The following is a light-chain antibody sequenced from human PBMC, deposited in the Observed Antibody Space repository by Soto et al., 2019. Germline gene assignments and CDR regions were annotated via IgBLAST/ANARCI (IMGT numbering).Light chain of an antibody. J-gene: IGLJ1*01. CDR3: SSHTHCDTVYV. Sequence: QSVLTQPASVSGSPGQSITISCAGTSRDPTSYNYVSWYQQHPGQAPKLIIYEVNNRPSGVSNRLSGSKPGTTASLTISGLQVEDGADYYCSSHTHCDTVYVFGAGTKVTVL. V-gene: IGLV2-14*01. CDR1: SRDPTSYNY. CDR2: EVN.